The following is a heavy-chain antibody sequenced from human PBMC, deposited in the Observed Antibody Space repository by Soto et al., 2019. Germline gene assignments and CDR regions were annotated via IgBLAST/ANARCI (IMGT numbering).Heavy chain of an antibody. CDR2: IVVGSGNT. Sequence: SVKVSCKASGFTFTSSAVQWVRQARGQRLEWIGWIVVGSGNTNYAQKFQERVTITRDMSTSTAYMELSSLRSEDTAVYYCAAKYDFWSGYYTRAFDIWGQGAMVTVSS. J-gene: IGHJ3*02. CDR1: GFTFTSSA. D-gene: IGHD3-3*01. V-gene: IGHV1-58*01. CDR3: AAKYDFWSGYYTRAFDI.